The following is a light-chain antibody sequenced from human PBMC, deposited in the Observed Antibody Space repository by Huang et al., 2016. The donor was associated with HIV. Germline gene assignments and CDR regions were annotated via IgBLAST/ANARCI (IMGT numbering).Light chain of an antibody. CDR1: QSITNN. J-gene: IGKJ2*03. CDR2: AAS. V-gene: IGKV3-15*01. Sequence: EIVMTQSPATLSVSPGQRATLSCRASQSITNNLDWFQQKPGQAPTALIYAASTMAAGIPARFNDSGSGTEFTLTISGLQSEDFKVYYCQQYNIWPYSFGQGTKLEI. CDR3: QQYNIWPYS.